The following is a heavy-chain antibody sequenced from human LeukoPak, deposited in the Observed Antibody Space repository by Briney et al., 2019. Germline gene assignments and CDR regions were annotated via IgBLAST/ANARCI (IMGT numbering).Heavy chain of an antibody. V-gene: IGHV3-23*01. J-gene: IGHJ4*02. Sequence: EGSLRLSCAATGFTFTTYAMSWVRQAPGKGLEWVSAISDGGTTTYYADSVKGRFTISRDSLKNTLYLHMNSLRAEDTAVYYCAKINRRDGYNYDSFDYWGQGTLVTVSS. CDR3: AKINRRDGYNYDSFDY. CDR1: GFTFTTYA. CDR2: ISDGGTTT. D-gene: IGHD5-24*01.